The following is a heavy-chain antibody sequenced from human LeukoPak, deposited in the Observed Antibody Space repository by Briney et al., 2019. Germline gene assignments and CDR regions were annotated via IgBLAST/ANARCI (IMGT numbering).Heavy chain of an antibody. CDR2: ISGSGGST. CDR3: ANIPPYGVAATFRYDY. J-gene: IGHJ4*02. V-gene: IGHV3-23*01. D-gene: IGHD2-15*01. CDR1: GFTFSSYA. Sequence: QPGGSLRLSCAASGFTFSSYAMSWVRQAPGKGLEWVSAISGSGGSTYYADSVKGRFTISRDNSKNTLYLQMNSLRAEDTAVYYCANIPPYGVAATFRYDYWGQGTLVTVSS.